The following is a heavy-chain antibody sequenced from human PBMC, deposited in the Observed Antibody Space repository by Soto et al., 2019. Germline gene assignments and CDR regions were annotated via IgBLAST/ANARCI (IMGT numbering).Heavy chain of an antibody. CDR3: ASGYYYDSSGYLYYYGMDV. V-gene: IGHV1-69*01. Sequence: QVQLVQSGAEVKKPGSSVKVSCKASGGTFSSYAISWVRQAPGQGLEWMGGIIPIFGTANYAQKFQGRVTITADESTITAYMELSSLRSEDTAVYYCASGYYYDSSGYLYYYGMDVWGQGTTVTVSS. CDR2: IIPIFGTA. CDR1: GGTFSSYA. D-gene: IGHD3-22*01. J-gene: IGHJ6*02.